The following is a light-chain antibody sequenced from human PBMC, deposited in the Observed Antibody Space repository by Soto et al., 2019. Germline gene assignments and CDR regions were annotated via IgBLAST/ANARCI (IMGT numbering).Light chain of an antibody. CDR2: LEGSGSY. Sequence: QSVLTQSSSASASLGSSVKLTCTLSSGHSSYSISWHQQQPGKAPRYLMKLEGSGSYNKGSGVPDRFSGSSSGADRYLTVSNLQFEDEADYYCETCDSNNNTVFGGGTKLTVL. CDR3: ETCDSNNNTV. V-gene: IGLV4-60*02. J-gene: IGLJ3*02. CDR1: SGHSSYS.